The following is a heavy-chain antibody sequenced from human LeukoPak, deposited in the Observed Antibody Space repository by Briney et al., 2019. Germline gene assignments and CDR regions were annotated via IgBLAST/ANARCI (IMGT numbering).Heavy chain of an antibody. CDR2: VYYEGST. Sequence: PSETLSLTCTVSGGSITGFYWNWIRQPPGKGLEWIGYVYYEGSTDYNPSLKSRVTISLDTSKNQFSLKLSSVTAADTAVYYCARRSHGDWFYFDLWGRGTLVTVSS. CDR1: GGSITGFY. CDR3: ARRSHGDWFYFDL. D-gene: IGHD3/OR15-3a*01. J-gene: IGHJ2*01. V-gene: IGHV4-59*01.